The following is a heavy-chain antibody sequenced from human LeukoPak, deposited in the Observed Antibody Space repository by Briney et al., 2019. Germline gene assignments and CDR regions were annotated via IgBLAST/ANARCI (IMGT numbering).Heavy chain of an antibody. CDR3: AKGEVLRIVGAKSHAFDI. V-gene: IGHV3-23*01. CDR2: ISGSGGST. D-gene: IGHD1-26*01. Sequence: PGGSLRLSCAASGFTFSSYAMSWVRQAPGKGLEWVSGISGSGGSTYYADSVKGRFTISRDNSKNTLYLQMNSLRAEDTAVYYCAKGEVLRIVGAKSHAFDIWGQGTMVTVSS. CDR1: GFTFSSYA. J-gene: IGHJ3*02.